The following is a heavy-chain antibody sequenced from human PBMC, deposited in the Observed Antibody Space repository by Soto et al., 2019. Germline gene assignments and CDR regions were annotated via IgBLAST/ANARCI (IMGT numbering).Heavy chain of an antibody. Sequence: SETLSLTCAVYGGSFSGYYWSWIRQPPGKGLEWIGEINHSGSTNYNPSLKSRVTISVDTSKNQFSLKLSSVTAADTAVYYCARRYSSFDAFDIWGQGTMVTVSS. V-gene: IGHV4-34*01. CDR1: GGSFSGYY. CDR2: INHSGST. J-gene: IGHJ3*02. CDR3: ARRYSSFDAFDI. D-gene: IGHD6-13*01.